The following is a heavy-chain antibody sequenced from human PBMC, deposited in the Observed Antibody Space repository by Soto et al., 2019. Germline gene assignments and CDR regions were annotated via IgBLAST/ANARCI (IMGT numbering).Heavy chain of an antibody. V-gene: IGHV1-18*01. CDR2: ISAYNGNT. CDR3: ARHGQLVDYYYYYYMDV. Sequence: ASVKVSCKASGYTFTSYGISWVRQAPGQGLEWMGWISAYNGNTNYAQKLQGRVTMTTDTSTSTAYMELRSLRSDDTAVYYCARHGQLVDYYYYYYMDVWGKGTTVTVSS. J-gene: IGHJ6*03. D-gene: IGHD6-6*01. CDR1: GYTFTSYG.